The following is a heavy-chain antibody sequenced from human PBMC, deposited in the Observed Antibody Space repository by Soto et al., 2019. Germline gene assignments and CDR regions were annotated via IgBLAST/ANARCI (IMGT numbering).Heavy chain of an antibody. CDR1: GFPFSSHW. CDR3: ATLNGYDY. D-gene: IGHD5-12*01. J-gene: IGHJ4*02. V-gene: IGHV3-74*01. CDR2: IDNTGSSA. Sequence: EVRLVESGGGLVQPGGSLRLSCAASGFPFSSHWLQWVRQVPGRGLVWVSRIDNTGSSAIYADSVRGRFTVSRDNANDTLYLHMNSLRADDTAVYYCATLNGYDYWGQGTLVTVSS.